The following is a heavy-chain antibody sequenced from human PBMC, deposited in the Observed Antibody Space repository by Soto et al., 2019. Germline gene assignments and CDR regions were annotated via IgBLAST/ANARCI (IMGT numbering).Heavy chain of an antibody. Sequence: QVQLVQSGAEVKKPGASVNVSCKASGYSFHTYAISWVRQAPGQGLEWVGWISGYNGNTNYAQKFQGRVTLTRDTSTKTAFMELRSLTGDDTAVYYCAREYGMDVWVQGTTVTVSS. CDR1: GYSFHTYA. CDR2: ISGYNGNT. V-gene: IGHV1-18*01. J-gene: IGHJ6*02. CDR3: AREYGMDV.